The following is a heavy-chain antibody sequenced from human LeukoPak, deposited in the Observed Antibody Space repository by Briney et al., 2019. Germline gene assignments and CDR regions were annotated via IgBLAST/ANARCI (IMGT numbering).Heavy chain of an antibody. V-gene: IGHV4-59*08. CDR1: GGSISSYY. Sequence: SETLSLTCTVSGGSISSYYWSWIRQPPGKGLEWIGYIFYSGSTNYNPSLKSRVTISVDTSKNQFTLKLSSVTAADTAVYYCARAAAGTLDYWGQGTLVTVSS. CDR2: IFYSGST. D-gene: IGHD6-13*01. CDR3: ARAAAGTLDY. J-gene: IGHJ4*02.